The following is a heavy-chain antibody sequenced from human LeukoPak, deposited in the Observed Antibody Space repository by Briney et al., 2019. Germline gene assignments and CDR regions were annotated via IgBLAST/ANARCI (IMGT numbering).Heavy chain of an antibody. CDR2: IYHSGST. V-gene: IGHV4-38-2*02. CDR1: GYSISSGYY. Sequence: SETLSLTCTVSGYSISSGYYWGWIRQPPGKGLDWIGSIYHSGSTYYNSSLKSRVTISIDTSKNQFSLKLNSVTAADTAIYYCAREYFGRKYYFDYWGQGSLVAVSS. D-gene: IGHD3-10*01. J-gene: IGHJ4*02. CDR3: AREYFGRKYYFDY.